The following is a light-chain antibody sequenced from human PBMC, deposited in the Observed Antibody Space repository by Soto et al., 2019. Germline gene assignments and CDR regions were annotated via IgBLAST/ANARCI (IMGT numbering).Light chain of an antibody. CDR3: AAWDDSLNGSV. CDR2: SNN. CDR1: ISNIGSNT. V-gene: IGLV1-44*01. J-gene: IGLJ1*01. Sequence: QYLLTEPPSASGTPGQRFTISCSGSISNIGSNTVNWYQQLPGTAPKLLIYSNNQRPSGVPDRFSGSKSGTSASLAISGLQSEDEADYYCAAWDDSLNGSVFGTGTKVTVL.